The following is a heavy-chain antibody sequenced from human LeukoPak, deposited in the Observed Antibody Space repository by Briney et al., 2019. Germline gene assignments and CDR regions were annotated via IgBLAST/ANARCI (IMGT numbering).Heavy chain of an antibody. CDR1: GFTFSSYE. CDR3: ARESRAADHNSVGFDP. Sequence: SGGSLRLSCAASGFTFSSYEMNWVRQAPGKGLEWVSYISSSGSTIYYADSVKGRFTISRDNAKNSLYLQMNSLRAEDTAVYYCARESRAADHNSVGFDPWGQGTLVTVSS. D-gene: IGHD1-20*01. J-gene: IGHJ5*02. V-gene: IGHV3-48*03. CDR2: ISSSGSTI.